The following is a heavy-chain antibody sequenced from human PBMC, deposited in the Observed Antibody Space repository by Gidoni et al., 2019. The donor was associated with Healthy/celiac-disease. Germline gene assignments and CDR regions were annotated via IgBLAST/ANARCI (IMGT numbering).Heavy chain of an antibody. J-gene: IGHJ5*02. V-gene: IGHV1-8*01. CDR1: GYTFTSYD. CDR2: MNPNSGNT. Sequence: QVPLVQSGAEVTKPGASVNVSCTASGYTFTSYDINWVRQATGQGLEWMGWMNPNSGNTGYAQKFQGRVTMTRNTSISTAYMELSSLRSEDTAVYYCARVYSNYVWFDPWGQGTLVTVSS. D-gene: IGHD4-4*01. CDR3: ARVYSNYVWFDP.